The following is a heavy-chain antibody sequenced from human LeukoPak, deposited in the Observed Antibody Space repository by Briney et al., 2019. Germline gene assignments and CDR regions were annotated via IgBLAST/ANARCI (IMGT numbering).Heavy chain of an antibody. CDR2: IYSGGST. J-gene: IGHJ4*02. CDR1: GFTVSSNY. Sequence: GGSLRLSCAASGFTVSSNYMSWVRQAPGKGLEWVSVIYSGGSTYYADSVKGRFTISRDNSKNTLYLQMNSLRAEDTAAYYCARDPGDCSGGSCYGDYWGQGTLVTVSS. V-gene: IGHV3-53*01. D-gene: IGHD2-15*01. CDR3: ARDPGDCSGGSCYGDY.